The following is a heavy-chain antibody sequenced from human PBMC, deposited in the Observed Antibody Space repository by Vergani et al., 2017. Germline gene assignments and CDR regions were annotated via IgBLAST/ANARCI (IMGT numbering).Heavy chain of an antibody. CDR1: GFTFSSYA. CDR2: ISYHGSNK. V-gene: IGHV3-30-3*01. Sequence: QVQLVESGGGVVQPGRSLRLSCAASGFTFSSYAMHWVRQAPGKGLEWVAVISYHGSNKYYADSVKGRFTISRDNSKNTLYLQMNSLRAEDTAVYYCARQKGYRRSSFDYWGQGTLVTVSS. D-gene: IGHD6-6*01. CDR3: ARQKGYRRSSFDY. J-gene: IGHJ4*02.